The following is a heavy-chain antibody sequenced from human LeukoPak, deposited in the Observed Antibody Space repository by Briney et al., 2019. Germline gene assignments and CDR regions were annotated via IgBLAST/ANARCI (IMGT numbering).Heavy chain of an antibody. Sequence: ASGKLSCTAAGYTFTGYYMHWVRQAPGQGLEWMGWINPNSGGTNYAQKFQGRVTMTRDTSISTAYMELSRLRSDDTAVYYCASTSCSSTICYKDLTYWGQGTLVTVSS. CDR2: INPNSGGT. J-gene: IGHJ4*02. D-gene: IGHD2-2*02. V-gene: IGHV1-2*02. CDR3: ASTSCSSTICYKDLTY. CDR1: GYTFTGYY.